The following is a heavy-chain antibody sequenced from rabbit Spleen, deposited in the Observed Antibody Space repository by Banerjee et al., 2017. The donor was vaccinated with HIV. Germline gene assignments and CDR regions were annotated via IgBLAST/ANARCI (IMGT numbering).Heavy chain of an antibody. D-gene: IGHD1-1*01. CDR1: GFDFSVYG. CDR3: ARNYVNVFDP. Sequence: QERLVESGGGLVQPGGSLKLSCKASGFDFSVYGLSWVRQAPGKGLEWIGYIDPIFGRTYYASWVNGRFTMSSHNAQNTLYLQLNSLTGADTATYFCARNYVNVFDPWGPGTLVTVS. V-gene: IGHV1S47*01. CDR2: IDPIFGRT. J-gene: IGHJ2*01.